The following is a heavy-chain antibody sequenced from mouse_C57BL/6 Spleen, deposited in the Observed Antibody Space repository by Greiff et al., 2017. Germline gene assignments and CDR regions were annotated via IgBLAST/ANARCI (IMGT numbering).Heavy chain of an antibody. Sequence: QVQLQQPGAELVRPGSSVKLSCKASGYTFTSYWMHWVKQRPIQGLEWIGNIDPSDSETHYNQKFKDKATLTVDKSSSTAYTQLSSLTSEDSAVYYCASSHGYFYYFGHWGQGTTLTVSS. V-gene: IGHV1-52*01. J-gene: IGHJ2*01. CDR1: GYTFTSYW. CDR2: IDPSDSET. CDR3: ASSHGYFYYFGH. D-gene: IGHD2-3*01.